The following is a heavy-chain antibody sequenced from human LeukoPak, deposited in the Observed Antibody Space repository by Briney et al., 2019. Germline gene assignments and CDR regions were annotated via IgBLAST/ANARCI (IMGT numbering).Heavy chain of an antibody. Sequence: ASVKVSCKASGCTFTSYYMHWVRQAPGQGLEWMGVINPSGGSTSYAQKFQGRVTMTRDTSTSTVYMELSSLRSEDTAVYYCARDPTQDIVVVPAAMMRQYYFDYWGQGTLVTVSS. CDR2: INPSGGST. J-gene: IGHJ4*02. D-gene: IGHD2-2*01. CDR1: GCTFTSYY. CDR3: ARDPTQDIVVVPAAMMRQYYFDY. V-gene: IGHV1-46*01.